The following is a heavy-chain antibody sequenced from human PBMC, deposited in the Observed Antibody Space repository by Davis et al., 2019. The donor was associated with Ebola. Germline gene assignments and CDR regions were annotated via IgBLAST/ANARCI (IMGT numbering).Heavy chain of an antibody. V-gene: IGHV4-59*01. CDR2: IYYSGST. CDR3: ARDRGYSSSSGYYYYGMDV. Sequence: MPGGSLRLSCTVSGGSISSYYWSWIRQPPGKGLEWIGYIYYSGSTNYNPSLKSRVTISVDTSKNQFSLKLSSVTAADTAVYYCARDRGYSSSSGYYYYGMDVWGQGTTVTVSS. CDR1: GGSISSYY. D-gene: IGHD6-6*01. J-gene: IGHJ6*02.